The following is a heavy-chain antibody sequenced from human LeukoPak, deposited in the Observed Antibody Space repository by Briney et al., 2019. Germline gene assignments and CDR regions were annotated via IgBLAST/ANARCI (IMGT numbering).Heavy chain of an antibody. CDR2: ISWDGGST. CDR3: AKDGHPYSSSWYYFDY. J-gene: IGHJ4*02. D-gene: IGHD6-13*01. CDR1: GFTFDDYT. V-gene: IGHV3-43*01. Sequence: GGSLRLSCAASGFTFDDYTMHWVRQAPGKGLEWVSLISWDGGSTYYADSVKGRFTISRDNSKNSLYLQMNSLRTEDTALYYCAKDGHPYSSSWYYFDYWGQGTLVTVSS.